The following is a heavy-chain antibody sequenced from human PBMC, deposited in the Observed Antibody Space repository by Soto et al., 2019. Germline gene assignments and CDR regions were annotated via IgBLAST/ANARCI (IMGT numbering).Heavy chain of an antibody. J-gene: IGHJ4*02. Sequence: SEILSLTCTVSCDSINNYYWSWIRQPPGKRLEWIGYIYYTGSTTYNPSLESRVTMSVDTSKNQFSLKLNSVNAADTAVYYCAKYRRAEAEGFTLDYWGRGTLVTVSS. D-gene: IGHD2-2*01. CDR1: CDSINNYY. CDR2: IYYTGST. V-gene: IGHV4-59*01. CDR3: AKYRRAEAEGFTLDY.